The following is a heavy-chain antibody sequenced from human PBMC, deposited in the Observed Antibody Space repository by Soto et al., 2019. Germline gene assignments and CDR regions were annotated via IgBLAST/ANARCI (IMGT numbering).Heavy chain of an antibody. D-gene: IGHD1-1*01. Sequence: PGESLKISCEASGFTFQKHWMHLGRQAPGEGVVEGSPINSDGRNKKYAADVQGRFSTTTENTTNTPLLQINSLKVAETAVEFCGTRCNRRNCDGMDVWGQGTTVTVSS. CDR1: GFTFQKHW. J-gene: IGHJ6*02. CDR3: GTRCNRRNCDGMDV. CDR2: INSDGRNK. V-gene: IGHV3-74*01.